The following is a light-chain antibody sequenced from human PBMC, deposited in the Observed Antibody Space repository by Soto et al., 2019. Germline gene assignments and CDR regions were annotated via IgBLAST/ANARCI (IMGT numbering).Light chain of an antibody. CDR1: QRVSSS. CDR2: ASS. Sequence: EIVLTQSPATLSLSPGDRATLSCRARQRVSSSLAWYPQKPGQAPRLLIYASSNRATGIPARFSGSGSGTDCTLTISSLEPEDFAVYYCQQRSEGPGTFGQGTKLEIK. V-gene: IGKV3-11*01. J-gene: IGKJ2*01. CDR3: QQRSEGPGT.